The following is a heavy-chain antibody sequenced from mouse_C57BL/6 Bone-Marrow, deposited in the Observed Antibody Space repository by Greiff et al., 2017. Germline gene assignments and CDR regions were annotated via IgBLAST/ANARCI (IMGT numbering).Heavy chain of an antibody. D-gene: IGHD3-3*01. CDR2: INPSSGYT. Sequence: VQLLQSGAELARPGASVKMSCTASGYTFTSYTMHWVKQRPGQGLEWIGYINPSSGYTKYNQKFKGKTTLTADKSSSTAYMQLSSLTAEDSAVYYGGRGPSFAYWGQGNLVTVSA. J-gene: IGHJ3*01. V-gene: IGHV1-4*01. CDR3: GRGPSFAY. CDR1: GYTFTSYT.